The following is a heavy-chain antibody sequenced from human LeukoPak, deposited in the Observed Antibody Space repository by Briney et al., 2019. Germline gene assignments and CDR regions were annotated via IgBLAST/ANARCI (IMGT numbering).Heavy chain of an antibody. CDR2: ISSSSSYI. D-gene: IGHD3-22*01. CDR3: ARVEARRYYYDSSGYYYVDY. V-gene: IGHV3-21*01. J-gene: IGHJ4*02. Sequence: GGSLRLSCAASGFTFSSYSMNWVRQAPGKGLEWVSSISSSSSYIYYADSVKGRFTISRDNAKNSLYLQMNSLRAEDTAVYYCARVEARRYYYDSSGYYYVDYWGQGTLVTVSS. CDR1: GFTFSSYS.